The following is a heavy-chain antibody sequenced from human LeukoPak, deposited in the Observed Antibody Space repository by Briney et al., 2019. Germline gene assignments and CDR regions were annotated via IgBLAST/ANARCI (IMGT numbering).Heavy chain of an antibody. J-gene: IGHJ5*02. CDR2: IWYDGSNK. V-gene: IGHV3-33*01. D-gene: IGHD5-24*01. CDR3: ARDRGVEMATIVWFDP. Sequence: GGSLRLSCAASGFTFSSYGMHWVRQAPGKGLEWVAVIWYDGSNKYYADSVKGRFTISRDNSKNTLYLQMNSLRAEDTAVYYCARDRGVEMATIVWFDPWGQGTLVTVSS. CDR1: GFTFSSYG.